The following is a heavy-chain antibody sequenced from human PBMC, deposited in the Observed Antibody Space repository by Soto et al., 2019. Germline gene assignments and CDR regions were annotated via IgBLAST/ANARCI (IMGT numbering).Heavy chain of an antibody. Sequence: EVQLLESGGGLVQPGGSLRLSCAASGFTFSTYAMSWVRQAPGTGLEWVSAISGSGGSTYYEDSVKSRFTISRDNSKNTLYLQMISLRAEDTAVYYCAKAYSCGWYYFDYWGQGTLVTVSS. V-gene: IGHV3-23*01. D-gene: IGHD6-19*01. CDR1: GFTFSTYA. CDR3: AKAYSCGWYYFDY. CDR2: ISGSGGST. J-gene: IGHJ4*02.